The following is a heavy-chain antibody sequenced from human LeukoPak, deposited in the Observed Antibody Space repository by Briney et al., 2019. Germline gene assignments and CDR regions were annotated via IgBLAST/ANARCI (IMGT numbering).Heavy chain of an antibody. J-gene: IGHJ4*02. CDR1: GGSISSYY. Sequence: KPSETLSLTCTVSGGSISSYYWSWIRQPPGKGLEWIGYIYYSGSTNYNPSLKSRVTISVDTSKNQFSLKLSSVTAADTAVYYCARRKYYFDYWGQGTLVTVSS. CDR2: IYYSGST. CDR3: ARRKYYFDY. V-gene: IGHV4-59*08.